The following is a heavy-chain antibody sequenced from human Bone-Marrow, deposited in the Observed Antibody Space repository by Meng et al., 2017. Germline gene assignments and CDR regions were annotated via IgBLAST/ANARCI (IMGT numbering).Heavy chain of an antibody. CDR1: GYTFTGYY. CDR3: ARVGQQLNAFDI. V-gene: IGHV1-2*02. CDR2: INANSGGT. D-gene: IGHD6-13*01. J-gene: IGHJ3*02. Sequence: ASVKVSCKASGYTFTGYYIHWVRQAPGQGLEWMGWINANSGGTYHVEKFQGRVTMTRNTSISTAYMELSSLRSEDTAVYYCARVGQQLNAFDIWGQGTMVTVSS.